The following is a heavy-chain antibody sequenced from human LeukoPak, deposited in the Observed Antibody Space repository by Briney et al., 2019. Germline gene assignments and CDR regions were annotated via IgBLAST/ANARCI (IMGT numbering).Heavy chain of an antibody. V-gene: IGHV3-11*01. CDR3: ARAPSYSSGWHDY. CDR1: GLTVSSNC. CDR2: ISSSGSTI. D-gene: IGHD6-19*01. Sequence: GGSLRLSCAASGLTVSSNCMSWVRQAPGKGLEWVSYISSSGSTIYYADSVKGRFTISRDNSKNTLYLQMNSLRAEDTAVYYCARAPSYSSGWHDYWGQGTLVTVSS. J-gene: IGHJ4*02.